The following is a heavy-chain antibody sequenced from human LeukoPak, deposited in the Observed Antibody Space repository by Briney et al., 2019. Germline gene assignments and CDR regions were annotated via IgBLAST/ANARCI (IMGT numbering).Heavy chain of an antibody. J-gene: IGHJ4*02. D-gene: IGHD2-21*01. CDR3: ARDSGVLDY. CDR2: INHSGST. CDR1: GGSFSGYY. V-gene: IGHV4-34*01. Sequence: SETLSLTCAVYGGSFSGYYWSWIRQPPGKGLEWIGEINHSGSTNYSPSLKSRVTISVDTSKSQFSLKLSSVTAADTAVYYCARDSGVLDYWSQGTVVTVSS.